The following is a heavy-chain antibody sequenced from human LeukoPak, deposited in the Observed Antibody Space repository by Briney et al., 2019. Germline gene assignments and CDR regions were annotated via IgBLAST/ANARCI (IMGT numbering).Heavy chain of an antibody. D-gene: IGHD3-16*02. CDR3: AREIGYYDYVWGSYRSPNAFDI. Sequence: SETLSLTCTVSGGSISSGSYYWSWIRQPAGKGLEWIGRIYTSGSTNYNPSLKSRVTISVDTSKNQFSLKLSSVTAADTAVYYCAREIGYYDYVWGSYRSPNAFDIWGQGTMVTVSS. CDR1: GGSISSGSYY. V-gene: IGHV4-61*02. CDR2: IYTSGST. J-gene: IGHJ3*02.